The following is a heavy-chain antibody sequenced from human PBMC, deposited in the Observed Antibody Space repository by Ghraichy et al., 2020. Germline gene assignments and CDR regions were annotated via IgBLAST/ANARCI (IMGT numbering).Heavy chain of an antibody. J-gene: IGHJ4*02. CDR3: ARHEGDIVVVVAGTDRGFDY. V-gene: IGHV4-39*01. CDR1: GGSVSSGTYY. CDR2: IYYSGIT. Sequence: SETLSLTCTVSGGSVSSGTYYWGWIRQPPGQGLEWIGFIYYSGITYYNPYLKSRVTISVHTSKNQFSLQLSSVTAADTAVYYCARHEGDIVVVVAGTDRGFDYWGQGTLVTVSA. D-gene: IGHD2-15*01.